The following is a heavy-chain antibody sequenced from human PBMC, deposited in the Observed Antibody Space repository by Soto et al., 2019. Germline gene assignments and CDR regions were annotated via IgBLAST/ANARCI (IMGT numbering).Heavy chain of an antibody. J-gene: IGHJ5*02. CDR1: GGSISSSSYY. Sequence: PSETLSLTCTVSGGSISSSSYYWGWIRQPPGKGLEWIGGIYYSGSTYYNPSLKSRVTMSVDTSKNQFSLKLSSVTAADTAVYYCARRTAAGTGFNWFDPWGQGTLVTAPQ. D-gene: IGHD6-13*01. V-gene: IGHV4-39*01. CDR2: IYYSGST. CDR3: ARRTAAGTGFNWFDP.